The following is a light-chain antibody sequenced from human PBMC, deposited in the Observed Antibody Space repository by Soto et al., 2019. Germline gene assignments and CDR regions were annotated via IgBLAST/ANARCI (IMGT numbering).Light chain of an antibody. Sequence: EIMMTQSPATPSVSPGERATLSCRASQSVSNNLAWYQQKPGQAPRLLISGASARATGIPARFSGSGSGTEFTLTISSLQSEDFTVYYCQQYYNWPRTFGQGTKVEIK. CDR3: QQYYNWPRT. CDR1: QSVSNN. CDR2: GAS. V-gene: IGKV3-15*01. J-gene: IGKJ1*01.